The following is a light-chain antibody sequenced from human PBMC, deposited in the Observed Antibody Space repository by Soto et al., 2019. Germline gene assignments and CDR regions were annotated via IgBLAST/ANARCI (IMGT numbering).Light chain of an antibody. CDR3: QQYDTSPPMYT. CDR1: QSVDSTY. Sequence: EIVLTQSPGTPSLSPGGRATLSCRARQSVDSTYLAWYQQKPDQSPRLLIYATSTRAAGIPDRFSGSGSGTDFTLTISRLEPDDVAVYYCQQYDTSPPMYTFGQGTKV. CDR2: ATS. J-gene: IGKJ2*01. V-gene: IGKV3-20*01.